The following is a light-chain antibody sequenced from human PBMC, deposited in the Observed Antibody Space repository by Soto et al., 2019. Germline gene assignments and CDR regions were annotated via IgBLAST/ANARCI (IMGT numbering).Light chain of an antibody. J-gene: IGKJ1*01. V-gene: IGKV3-20*01. CDR1: QSLSSNY. CDR3: HQFDISPWT. Sequence: EAVLTQSPGSLSLSPGERATLSCRASQSLSSNYLVWYQQKPGRAPSLLIYGTSHRATGIPDRFSGSGSGTDFALTISGLEPEDFAVYYCHQFDISPWTFGQGTKVEIK. CDR2: GTS.